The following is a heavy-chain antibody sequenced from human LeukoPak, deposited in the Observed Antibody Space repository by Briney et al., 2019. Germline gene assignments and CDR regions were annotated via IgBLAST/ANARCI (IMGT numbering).Heavy chain of an antibody. J-gene: IGHJ4*02. CDR1: GYTFTGYY. CDR3: ARDDFSSSGYGY. V-gene: IGHV1-2*02. Sequence: ASVTVSFKSSGYTFTGYYVHWVRQAPGQGLEWMGWINPNSGGTNYAQKFQGRVTMTRDTSISTAYMELSRLRSDDTAVYYCARDDFSSSGYGYWGQGTLVTVSS. CDR2: INPNSGGT. D-gene: IGHD6-6*01.